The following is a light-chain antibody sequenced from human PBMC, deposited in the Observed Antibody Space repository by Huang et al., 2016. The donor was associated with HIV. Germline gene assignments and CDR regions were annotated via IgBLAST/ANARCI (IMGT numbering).Light chain of an antibody. V-gene: IGKV1-8*01. CDR2: AAS. CDR1: QGISSY. CDR3: QQYYSYPWT. Sequence: AVRMTQSPSSLSASTGDRVTITCRASQGISSYLAWYQQKPGKAPKLLIYAASTLQRGVPSMFSGSGSGTDVTLTISSLQSEDFATYYCQQYYSYPWTFGQGTTVEIK. J-gene: IGKJ1*01.